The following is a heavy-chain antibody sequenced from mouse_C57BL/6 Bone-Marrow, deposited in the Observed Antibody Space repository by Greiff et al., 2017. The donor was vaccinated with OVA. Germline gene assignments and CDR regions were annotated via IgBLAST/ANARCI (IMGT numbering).Heavy chain of an antibody. D-gene: IGHD5-1*01. J-gene: IGHJ1*03. Sequence: QVQLQQSGAELVRPGPSVKMSCKASGYTFTNYWIGWAKQRPGHGLEWIGDIYPGGGYTNYNEKFKGKATLTADKSSSTAYMQFSSLTSEDSAIYYCARSTTRYIAVWGTGTTVTVSS. CDR1: GYTFTNYW. V-gene: IGHV1-63*01. CDR2: IYPGGGYT. CDR3: ARSTTRYIAV.